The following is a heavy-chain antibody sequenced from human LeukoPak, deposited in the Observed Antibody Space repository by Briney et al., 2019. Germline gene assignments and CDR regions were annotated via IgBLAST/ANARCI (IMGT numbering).Heavy chain of an antibody. J-gene: IGHJ3*02. CDR1: GYTFTSYD. Sequence: ASVKVSCKASGYTFTSYDINWVRQATGQGLEWMGWMNPNSGNTGYAQKLQGRVTMTTDTSTSTAYMELRSLRSDDTAVYYCARHLPPHYYDILGAFDIWGQGTMVTVSS. CDR2: MNPNSGNT. D-gene: IGHD3-22*01. V-gene: IGHV1-8*01. CDR3: ARHLPPHYYDILGAFDI.